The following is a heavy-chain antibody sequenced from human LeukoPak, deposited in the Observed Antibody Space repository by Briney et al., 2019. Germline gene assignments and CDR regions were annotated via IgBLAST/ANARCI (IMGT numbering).Heavy chain of an antibody. CDR2: MNPNSGNT. D-gene: IGHD6-19*01. J-gene: IGHJ4*02. Sequence: ASVKVSCKASGYTFTSYDINWVRQATGQGLEWMGWMNPNSGNTGYAQKFQGRVTMTRNTSISTAYMELSSLRSEDTAVYYCARPIAVAGTNFDYWGQGTLVTVSS. CDR1: GYTFTSYD. CDR3: ARPIAVAGTNFDY. V-gene: IGHV1-8*01.